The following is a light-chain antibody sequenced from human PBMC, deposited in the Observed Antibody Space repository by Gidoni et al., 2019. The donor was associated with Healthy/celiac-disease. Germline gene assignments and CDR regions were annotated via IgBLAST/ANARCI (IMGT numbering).Light chain of an antibody. CDR1: QGISSY. J-gene: IGKJ2*04. V-gene: IGKV1-9*01. Sequence: DIQLTQSPSFLSASVGDRVTITCWASQGISSYLAWYQQKPGKAPKLRIYAASTLQSGVPSRVSGSGSGKEFTLTISRLQPEDFATYYCQQLNSYPCSFGQGTKLEIK. CDR2: AAS. CDR3: QQLNSYPCS.